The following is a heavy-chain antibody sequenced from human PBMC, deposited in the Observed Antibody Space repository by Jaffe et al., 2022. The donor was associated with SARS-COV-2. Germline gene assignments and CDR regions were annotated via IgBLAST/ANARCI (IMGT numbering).Heavy chain of an antibody. J-gene: IGHJ3*01. CDR2: ITSKTYGATT. CDR3: TRDLWVMITFGGIYGAFDL. D-gene: IGHD3-16*01. Sequence: EVQLVESGGDLVKPGRSLRLSCTTSGFTFSHYAMSWFRQAPGKGLEWVGFITSKTYGATTKYAASVNGRFTISRDDSKSIAYLQMDSLRAEDTAVYYCTRDLWVMITFGGIYGAFDLWGQGTRVTVSS. V-gene: IGHV3-49*05. CDR1: GFTFSHYA.